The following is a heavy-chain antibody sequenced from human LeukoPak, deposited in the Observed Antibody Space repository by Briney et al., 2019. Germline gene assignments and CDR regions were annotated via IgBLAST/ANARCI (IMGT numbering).Heavy chain of an antibody. D-gene: IGHD4-17*01. CDR2: IYHSGST. CDR1: GGSISSGGYS. Sequence: SETLSLTCAVSGGSISSGGYSWSWIRQPPVKGLEWIGYIYHSGSTYYNPSLKSRVTISVDGSKNQFSLKLSSVTAADTAVYYCARMVASDYGDYYYWYFDLWGRGTLVTVSS. V-gene: IGHV4-30-2*01. J-gene: IGHJ2*01. CDR3: ARMVASDYGDYYYWYFDL.